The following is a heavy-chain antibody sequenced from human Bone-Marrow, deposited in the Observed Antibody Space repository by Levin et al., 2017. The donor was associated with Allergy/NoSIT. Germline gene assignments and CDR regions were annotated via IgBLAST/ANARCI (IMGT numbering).Heavy chain of an antibody. J-gene: IGHJ5*02. Sequence: ASVKVSCKASGYTFTSYDINWVRQATGQGLEWMGWMNPNSGNTGYAQKFQGRVTMTRNTSISTAYMELSSLRSEDTAVYYCARGVVVAATYFNWFDPWGQGTLVTVSS. CDR2: MNPNSGNT. CDR1: GYTFTSYD. D-gene: IGHD2-15*01. CDR3: ARGVVVAATYFNWFDP. V-gene: IGHV1-8*01.